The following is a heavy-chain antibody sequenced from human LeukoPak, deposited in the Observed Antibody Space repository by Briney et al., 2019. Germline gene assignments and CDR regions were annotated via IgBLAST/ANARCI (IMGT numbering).Heavy chain of an antibody. J-gene: IGHJ4*02. CDR1: GFTFSSYA. Sequence: GGSLRLSCAASGFTFSSYAMSWVRQAPGKGLEWVANIKQDGSEKYYVDSVKGRFTISRDNAKNSLYLQMNSLRAEDTAVYYCARDWLPIDYWGQGTLVTVSS. CDR2: IKQDGSEK. CDR3: ARDWLPIDY. D-gene: IGHD5-18*01. V-gene: IGHV3-7*01.